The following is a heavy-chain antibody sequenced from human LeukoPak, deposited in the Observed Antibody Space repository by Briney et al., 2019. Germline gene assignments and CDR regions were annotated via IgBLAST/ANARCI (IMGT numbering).Heavy chain of an antibody. CDR2: INPSGDNT. J-gene: IGHJ5*02. CDR3: TRDNSLRDTAWWFDP. D-gene: IGHD5-24*01. CDR1: GYTFTNNF. Sequence: ASVKVSCKASGYTFTNNFMHWVRQAPGQGLEWIGIINPSGDNTWYAQKFQGRVTMTRDMATSTDYLEVSSLRSEDTAVYYCTRDNSLRDTAWWFDPWGQGTLVTVSS. V-gene: IGHV1-46*01.